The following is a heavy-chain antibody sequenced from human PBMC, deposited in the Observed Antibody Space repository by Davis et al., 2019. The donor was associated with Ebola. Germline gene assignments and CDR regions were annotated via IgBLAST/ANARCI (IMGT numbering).Heavy chain of an antibody. CDR1: GYSFTSYW. J-gene: IGHJ6*02. CDR3: ARQAWSAAAPSYYGMDV. D-gene: IGHD6-13*01. Sequence: GESQISCKGSGYSFTSYWISWVRQMPGKGLEWMGRIDPSDSYTNYSPSFQGHVTISADKSISTAYLQWSSLKASDTAMYFCARQAWSAAAPSYYGMDVRGQGTTVTVSS. V-gene: IGHV5-10-1*01. CDR2: IDPSDSYT.